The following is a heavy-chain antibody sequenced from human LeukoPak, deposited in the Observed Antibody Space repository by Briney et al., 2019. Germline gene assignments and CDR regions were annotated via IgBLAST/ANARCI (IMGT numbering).Heavy chain of an antibody. D-gene: IGHD1-7*01. CDR1: GGSFSGYY. CDR2: INHSGST. V-gene: IGHV4-34*01. Sequence: PSEALSLTCDVYGGSFSGYYWSWIRQPPGKGLEWIGEINHSGSTNYNPSLKSRVTISVDTSKNQFSLKLSSVTAADTAVYYCARGSNWNYSKRFDYWGQGTLVTVSS. CDR3: ARGSNWNYSKRFDY. J-gene: IGHJ4*02.